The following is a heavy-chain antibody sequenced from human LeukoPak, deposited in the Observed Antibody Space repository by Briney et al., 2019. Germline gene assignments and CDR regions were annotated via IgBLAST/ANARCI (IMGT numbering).Heavy chain of an antibody. J-gene: IGHJ4*02. D-gene: IGHD6-13*01. V-gene: IGHV3-23*01. CDR2: ISGSGGST. CDR1: GFTFSSYA. CDR3: AKVYSSSWYQFDY. Sequence: GGSLRLSCAASGFTFSSYAMSWVRQAPGKGLEWVSAISGSGGSTYYADSVKGRLTISRDNSKNTLSLQMNSLRAEDTAVYYCAKVYSSSWYQFDYWGQGTLVTVSS.